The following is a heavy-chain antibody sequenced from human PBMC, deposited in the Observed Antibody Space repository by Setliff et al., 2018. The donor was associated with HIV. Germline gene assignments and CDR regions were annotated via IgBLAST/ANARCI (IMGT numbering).Heavy chain of an antibody. Sequence: RASVKVSCKTSGYTFISYGINWVRQAPGQGLEWMGWISPETGNTNYAQNFQGRVTVTRDTSINTAYVELNSLKSDDTAVYYCARDYLHVFDIWGQGTMVTVSS. V-gene: IGHV1-18*01. CDR1: GYTFISYG. CDR3: ARDYLHVFDI. J-gene: IGHJ3*02. CDR2: ISPETGNT.